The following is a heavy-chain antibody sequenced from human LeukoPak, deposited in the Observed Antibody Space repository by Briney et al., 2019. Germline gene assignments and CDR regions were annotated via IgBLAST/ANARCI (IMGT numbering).Heavy chain of an antibody. V-gene: IGHV3-21*01. CDR3: ARGVRTVVVVAANNWFDP. CDR1: GFIFRTYT. J-gene: IGHJ5*02. CDR2: ISSSSGNI. D-gene: IGHD2-15*01. Sequence: GGSLRLSCTASGFIFRTYTMNWVRQAPGKGLEWVSYISSSSGNIYYADSMKGRFTISRDNAKNSLYLQMNSLRAEDTAVYYCARGVRTVVVVAANNWFDPWGQGTLVTVSS.